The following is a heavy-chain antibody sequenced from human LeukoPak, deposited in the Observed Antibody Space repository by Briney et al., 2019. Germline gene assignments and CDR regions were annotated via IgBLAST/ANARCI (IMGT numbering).Heavy chain of an antibody. J-gene: IGHJ5*02. CDR2: ISGSGGST. Sequence: GGSLRLSCAASGFTFSSYAMSWVRQAPGKGLEWVSAISGSGGSTYYADSVKGRFTISRDDSKNTLYLQMNSLRAEDTAVYYCATSGEGNDFDPWGQGTLVTVSS. CDR3: ATSGEGNDFDP. D-gene: IGHD1-1*01. V-gene: IGHV3-23*01. CDR1: GFTFSSYA.